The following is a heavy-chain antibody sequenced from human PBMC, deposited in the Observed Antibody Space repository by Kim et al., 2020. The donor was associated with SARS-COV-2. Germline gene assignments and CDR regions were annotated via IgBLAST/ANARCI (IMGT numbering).Heavy chain of an antibody. CDR1: GYTFTNYY. CDR2: IHPSCGST. CDR3: ARVDSGNYYPFPADF. V-gene: IGHV1-46*01. D-gene: IGHD1-26*01. Sequence: ASVKVSCKASGYTFTNYYIQWVRQAPGQVLEWMGIIHPSCGSTNYAQKFQGRVTMTRDTSTSTVYMELSSLRSEDTAVYYCARVDSGNYYPFPADFWGQGTLVSVSS. J-gene: IGHJ4*02.